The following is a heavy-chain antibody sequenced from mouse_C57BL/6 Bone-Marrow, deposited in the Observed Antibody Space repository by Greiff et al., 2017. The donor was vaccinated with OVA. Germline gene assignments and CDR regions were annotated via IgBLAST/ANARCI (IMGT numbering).Heavy chain of an antibody. CDR2: IDPENGDT. D-gene: IGHD2-1*01. Sequence: VQLQQSGAELVRPGASVKLSCTASGFTIKDAYMHWVKQRPEQGLEWIGWIDPENGDTEYASKFQGKATITADTSSNTAYLQLSSLTSEDTAVYYCTTWGKGYAMDYWGQGTSVTVSS. CDR3: TTWGKGYAMDY. J-gene: IGHJ4*01. V-gene: IGHV14-4*01. CDR1: GFTIKDAY.